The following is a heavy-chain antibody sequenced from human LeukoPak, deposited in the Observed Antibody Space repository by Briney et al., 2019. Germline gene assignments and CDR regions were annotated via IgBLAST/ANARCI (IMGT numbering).Heavy chain of an antibody. CDR1: GGSIRSYY. D-gene: IGHD3-9*01. J-gene: IGHJ3*02. CDR2: IYYSGST. Sequence: KASETLSLTCTVSGGSIRSYYWSWIRQPPGKGLEWIGYIYYSGSTKYNPSLKSRVTISVDTSKNQFSLNLSSVTAADTAVYYCARGSWDILTGYYHDAFDIWGQGTMVTVSS. V-gene: IGHV4-59*01. CDR3: ARGSWDILTGYYHDAFDI.